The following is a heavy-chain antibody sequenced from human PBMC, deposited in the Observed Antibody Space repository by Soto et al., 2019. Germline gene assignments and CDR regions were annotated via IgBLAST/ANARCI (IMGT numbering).Heavy chain of an antibody. D-gene: IGHD5-18*01. CDR3: ARSYSYGSYWYFDD. V-gene: IGHV1-18*04. CDR1: GYTFSTYG. Sequence: QGQLVQSGAEVKKPGASLKVSRKASGYTFSTYGVSWVRQAPGQGLEWMGWITVSNGNTHYIDNLQGRVTMTTDTSTNTAYMELWRLRSDDTAVYYCARSYSYGSYWYFDDWGQGTLVIVSS. J-gene: IGHJ4*02. CDR2: ITVSNGNT.